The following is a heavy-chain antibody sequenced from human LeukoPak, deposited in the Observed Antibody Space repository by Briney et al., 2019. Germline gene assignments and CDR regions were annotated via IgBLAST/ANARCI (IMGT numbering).Heavy chain of an antibody. CDR3: AKDGLGYSYGFLDN. Sequence: GGSLRLSCAASGFTFDDYAMHWVRQAPGKGLEWVAVISDTGRAQYYADSVKGRFSISRDNSGNTVYLQMNSLRADDTAVYYCAKDGLGYSYGFLDNWGQGTLVTVSS. D-gene: IGHD5-18*01. V-gene: IGHV3-30*18. CDR2: ISDTGRAQ. CDR1: GFTFDDYA. J-gene: IGHJ4*02.